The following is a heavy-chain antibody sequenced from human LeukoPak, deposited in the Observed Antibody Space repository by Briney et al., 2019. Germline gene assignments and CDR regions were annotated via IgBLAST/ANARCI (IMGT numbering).Heavy chain of an antibody. Sequence: GGSLRLSCAASGFMFSSNWKSWVRLAPGKGLEWVANIKEDGTETYYVDSVKGRFTISRDNAKNSLYLQMNSLRVEDTAVYYCAKEGRSLQTYWGQGTLVTVSS. CDR1: GFMFSSNW. D-gene: IGHD5-24*01. CDR3: AKEGRSLQTY. J-gene: IGHJ4*02. V-gene: IGHV3-7*03. CDR2: IKEDGTET.